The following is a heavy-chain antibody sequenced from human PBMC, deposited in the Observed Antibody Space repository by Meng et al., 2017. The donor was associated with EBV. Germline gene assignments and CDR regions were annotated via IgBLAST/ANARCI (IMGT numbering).Heavy chain of an antibody. CDR1: CDSISSFYY. CDR2: AHYSGRT. D-gene: IGHD5/OR15-5a*01. V-gene: IGHV4-39*01. Sequence: QLQLQESGPGQVKPSXXGAVTXXGWCDSISSFYYWAWLRQPPGRGLEWIGSAHYSGRTYYSPSLRSRVTVSIDTSKNQFSLRLTSVTAADTALYYCARPFPSIVSPRLDPFGDWGQGALCIVSS. CDR3: ARPFPSIVSPRLDPFGD. J-gene: IGHJ4*02.